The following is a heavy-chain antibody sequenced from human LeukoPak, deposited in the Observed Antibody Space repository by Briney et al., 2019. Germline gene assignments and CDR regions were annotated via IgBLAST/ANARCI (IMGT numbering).Heavy chain of an antibody. J-gene: IGHJ4*02. CDR1: GGTFSSYA. Sequence: SVKVSCKASGGTFSSYAISWVRQAPGQGLEWMGGIIPIFGTANYAQKLQGRVTMTTDTSTSTAYMELSSLRSEDTAVYYCAGRYFDWGPVDYWGQGTLVTVSS. CDR2: IIPIFGTA. D-gene: IGHD3-9*01. V-gene: IGHV1-69*05. CDR3: AGRYFDWGPVDY.